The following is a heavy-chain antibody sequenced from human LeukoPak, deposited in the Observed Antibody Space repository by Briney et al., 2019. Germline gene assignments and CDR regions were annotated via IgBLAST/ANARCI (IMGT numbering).Heavy chain of an antibody. CDR3: ARQGFSGYSSSWYEI. CDR2: IYPGDSDT. D-gene: IGHD6-13*01. J-gene: IGHJ4*02. CDR1: GYSFTSYW. V-gene: IGHV5-51*01. Sequence: GEPLKISCKGSGYSFTSYWIGWVRQMPGKGLEWMGIIYPGDSDTRYSPSFQGQVAISADKSISTAYLQWSNLKASDTAMYYCARQGFSGYSSSWYEIWGQGTLVTVSS.